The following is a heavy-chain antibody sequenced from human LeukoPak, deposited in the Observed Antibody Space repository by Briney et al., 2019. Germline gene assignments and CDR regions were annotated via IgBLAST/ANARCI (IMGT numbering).Heavy chain of an antibody. D-gene: IGHD1-14*01. V-gene: IGHV3-33*01. CDR1: GFTFSSYG. CDR3: ARDRNGMGV. Sequence: GRSLRLSCAASGFTFSSYGMHWVRQAPGKGLEWVAVIWYDGSNKYYADSVKGRFTISRDNSKNTLYLQMNSPRAEDTAVYYCARDRNGMGVWGKGTTVTVSS. CDR2: IWYDGSNK. J-gene: IGHJ6*04.